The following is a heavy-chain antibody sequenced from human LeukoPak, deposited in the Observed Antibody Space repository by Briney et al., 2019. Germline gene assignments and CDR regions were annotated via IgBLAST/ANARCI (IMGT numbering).Heavy chain of an antibody. V-gene: IGHV4-39*01. J-gene: IGHJ4*02. CDR1: GGSISNRNYY. Sequence: SETLSLTCTVSGGSISNRNYYWGWIRQPPGKGLEWIRTVYYSGSTYYNPSLKSRVTISVDPSKDQFSLRLSSVTAADTAVFYCAGQRGNYYFPGFDYWGQGTPVTVSS. CDR3: AGQRGNYYFPGFDY. D-gene: IGHD1-26*01. CDR2: VYYSGST.